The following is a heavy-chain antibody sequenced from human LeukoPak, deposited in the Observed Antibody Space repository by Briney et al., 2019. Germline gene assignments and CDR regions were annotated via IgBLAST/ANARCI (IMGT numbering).Heavy chain of an antibody. V-gene: IGHV3-7*01. CDR1: GFTLSSYW. CDR2: IKQDGSEK. Sequence: GGSLRLSCAASGFTLSSYWMSWVRQAPGKGLEWVANIKQDGSEKYYVDSVKGRFTISRDNAKNSLYLQMNSLRAEDTAVYYCARDPGFWSGYYNYWGKGTLVTVSS. CDR3: ARDPGFWSGYYNY. J-gene: IGHJ4*02. D-gene: IGHD3-3*01.